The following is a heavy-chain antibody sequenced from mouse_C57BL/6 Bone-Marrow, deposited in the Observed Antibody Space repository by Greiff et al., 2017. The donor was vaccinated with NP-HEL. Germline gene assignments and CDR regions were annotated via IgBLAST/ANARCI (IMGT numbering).Heavy chain of an antibody. CDR3: ARHEASRYGYDDGYYAMDY. CDR2: FYPGSGSI. D-gene: IGHD2-2*01. V-gene: IGHV1-62-2*01. J-gene: IGHJ4*01. CDR1: GYTFTEYT. Sequence: VQLQQSGAELVKPGASVKLSCKASGYTFTEYTIHWVKQRSGQGLEWIGWFYPGSGSIKYNEKFKDKATLTADKSSSTVYMELSRLTSEDSAVYFCARHEASRYGYDDGYYAMDYWGQGTSVTVSS.